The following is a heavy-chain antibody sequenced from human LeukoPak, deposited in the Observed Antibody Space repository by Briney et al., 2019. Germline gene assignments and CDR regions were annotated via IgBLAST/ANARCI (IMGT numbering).Heavy chain of an antibody. CDR3: ARDAAGSGSL. Sequence: GGSLRLSCAASGFTFSSYWMHWVRHGPGKGLVLVARINEHGSTTDYADSVKDRFTVSRDNAWNTLYLQMNSMRAEDTAVYYCARDAAGSGSLWGQGALITVSS. J-gene: IGHJ4*02. CDR2: INEHGSTT. V-gene: IGHV3-74*01. CDR1: GFTFSSYW. D-gene: IGHD3-10*01.